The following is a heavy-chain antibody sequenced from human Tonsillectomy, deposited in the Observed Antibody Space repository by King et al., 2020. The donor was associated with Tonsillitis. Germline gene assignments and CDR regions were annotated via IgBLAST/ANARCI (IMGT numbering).Heavy chain of an antibody. J-gene: IGHJ4*02. Sequence: VQLQESGPGLVKPSQTLSLTCAVSGGSISSGSYSWSWIRQPPGKGLEWIGYISYSGSTYYNPSLKSRVTISVDTSKNQFSLKLSSVTAADTAVYYCAREYCSGGRSYQPDYWGQGTLVTVSS. CDR1: GGSISSGSYS. D-gene: IGHD2-15*01. CDR2: ISYSGST. CDR3: AREYCSGGRSYQPDY. V-gene: IGHV4-30-4*07.